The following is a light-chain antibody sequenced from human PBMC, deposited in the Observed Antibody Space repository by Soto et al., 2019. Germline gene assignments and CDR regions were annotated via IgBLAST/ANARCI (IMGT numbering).Light chain of an antibody. CDR2: GAS. CDR3: QQDGSSPKT. V-gene: IGKV3-20*01. CDR1: QIVGGDT. Sequence: IVCTQYPGTLSSPPGERATLSCRASQIVGGDTLAWFQQRPGQAPRLVIYGASSRATGIPDRFSGSGSGTDFTLTISRLEPQDFAVYYCQQDGSSPKTFGQGTRMEVK. J-gene: IGKJ5*01.